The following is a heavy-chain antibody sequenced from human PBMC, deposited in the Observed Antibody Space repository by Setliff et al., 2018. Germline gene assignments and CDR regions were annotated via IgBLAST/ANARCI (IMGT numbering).Heavy chain of an antibody. V-gene: IGHV1-18*01. J-gene: IGHJ4*02. D-gene: IGHD2-2*01. CDR1: GYTFSDYG. CDR2: ISAYNGKA. Sequence: GASVKVSCKASGYTFSDYGITWVRQAPGQGLEWMGWISAYNGKAYYAQKLQDRATMTTDTSTGTAYLELRSLRSDDTAVYYCSRLVRYCTTTSCQRLSGDEYWGQGTLVTVSS. CDR3: SRLVRYCTTTSCQRLSGDEY.